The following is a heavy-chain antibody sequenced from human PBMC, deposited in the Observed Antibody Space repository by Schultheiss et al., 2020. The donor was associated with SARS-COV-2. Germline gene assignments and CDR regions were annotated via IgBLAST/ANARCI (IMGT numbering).Heavy chain of an antibody. V-gene: IGHV4-34*01. J-gene: IGHJ3*02. CDR2: IYYSGST. CDR1: GGSFSGYY. D-gene: IGHD6-6*01. CDR3: AREDASSSHAFDI. Sequence: SETLSLTCAVYGGSFSGYYWSWIRQPPGKGLEWIGYIYYSGSTYYNPSLKSRVTISVDTSKNQFSLKLSSVTAADTAVYYCAREDASSSHAFDIWGQGTMVTVSS.